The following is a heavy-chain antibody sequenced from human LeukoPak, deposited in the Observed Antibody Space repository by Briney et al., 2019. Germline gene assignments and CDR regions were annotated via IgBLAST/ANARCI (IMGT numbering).Heavy chain of an antibody. J-gene: IGHJ3*02. Sequence: PGGSLRLSCAASGFTFSTYWMSWVRQAPGKGLEWVANINRDGSETYYGDSVKGRFTISRDNAKNSLFLQMNSLRAEDTAVYYCAKPRSDSSGYYYGDAFDIWGQGTMVTVSS. V-gene: IGHV3-7*03. CDR2: INRDGSET. CDR1: GFTFSTYW. CDR3: AKPRSDSSGYYYGDAFDI. D-gene: IGHD3-22*01.